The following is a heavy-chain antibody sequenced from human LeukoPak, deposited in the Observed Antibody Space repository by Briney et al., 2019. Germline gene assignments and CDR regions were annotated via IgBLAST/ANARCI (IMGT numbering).Heavy chain of an antibody. Sequence: PGGSLRLSCAASGFTFSSFWMTWVRQAPGKRLEYVANIKQDGTDKYYVGSVKGRFTISRDNAKNSLYLQMNSLRVEDMALYYCAKDRGYSSSFFEIWGQGTLVTVSS. J-gene: IGHJ4*02. CDR2: IKQDGTDK. V-gene: IGHV3-7*03. D-gene: IGHD6-13*01. CDR3: AKDRGYSSSFFEI. CDR1: GFTFSSFW.